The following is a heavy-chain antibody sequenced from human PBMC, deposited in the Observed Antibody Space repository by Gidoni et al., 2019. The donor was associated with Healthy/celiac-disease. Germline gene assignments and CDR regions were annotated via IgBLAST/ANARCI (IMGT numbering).Heavy chain of an antibody. CDR3: ARSPDCGGDCYWDY. Sequence: QVTLRESGPALVKPTQTLTLTCTFSGFSLSTSGMCVSWIRQPPGKALEWLALIDWDDDKYYSTSLKTRLTISKDTSKNQVVLTMTNMDPVDTATYYCARSPDCGGDCYWDYWGQGTLVTVSS. D-gene: IGHD2-21*02. CDR1: GFSLSTSGMC. V-gene: IGHV2-70*01. J-gene: IGHJ4*02. CDR2: IDWDDDK.